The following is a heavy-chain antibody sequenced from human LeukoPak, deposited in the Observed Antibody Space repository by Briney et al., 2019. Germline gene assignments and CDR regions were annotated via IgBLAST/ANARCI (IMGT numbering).Heavy chain of an antibody. CDR1: GGSISSYY. J-gene: IGHJ5*02. D-gene: IGHD6-19*01. Sequence: SETLSLTCTVSGGSISSYYWSWIRQPPGKGLEWIGYIYYSGSTNYNPSLKSRVTISVGTSKNQFSLKLSSVTAADTAVYYCARSRSSGWGFQGAFDPWGQGTLVTVSS. V-gene: IGHV4-59*01. CDR3: ARSRSSGWGFQGAFDP. CDR2: IYYSGST.